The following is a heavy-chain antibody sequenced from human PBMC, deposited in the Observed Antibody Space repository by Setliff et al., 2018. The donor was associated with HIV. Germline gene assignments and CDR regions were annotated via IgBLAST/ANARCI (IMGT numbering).Heavy chain of an antibody. CDR1: GYSFTTYW. Sequence: PGESLKISCKGSGYSFTTYWIGWVRQMPGKGLEWMGIIYPGDSDTRYSPSFQGQVAISADRSISTAYLQWSSLKASDTAMYYCARPYCGGDCYDAFDIWGQGTMVTV. V-gene: IGHV5-51*01. J-gene: IGHJ3*02. D-gene: IGHD2-21*02. CDR2: IYPGDSDT. CDR3: ARPYCGGDCYDAFDI.